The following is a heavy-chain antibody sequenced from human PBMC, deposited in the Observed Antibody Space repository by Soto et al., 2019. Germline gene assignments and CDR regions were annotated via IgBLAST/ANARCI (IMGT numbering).Heavy chain of an antibody. V-gene: IGHV1-69*01. CDR3: TREATGTTHNWFEP. J-gene: IGHJ5*02. D-gene: IGHD1-1*01. CDR2: IIPIFGTA. Sequence: QVQLVQSGAEVKKPRSSVKVSCKASGGTFSSYAISWVRQAPGQGLEWMAGIIPIFGTANYAQKFQGRVTITADESTSTAYMEQSRLRSEDTAVYDCTREATGTTHNWFEPWGQGTLVTVSS. CDR1: GGTFSSYA.